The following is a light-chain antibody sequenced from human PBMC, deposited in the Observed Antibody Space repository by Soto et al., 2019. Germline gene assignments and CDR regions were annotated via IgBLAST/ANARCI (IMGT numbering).Light chain of an antibody. CDR2: GAS. Sequence: EIVMTQSPSTLSLSPWERSTLSFMASQSLTTDLAWYQQKPGQPPRLLIYGASTRDTDFPARFSGSGSGTEFTLTISSLQSEDSAVYYCQQYTNWPRTFGQGTKVDIK. V-gene: IGKV3-15*01. CDR3: QQYTNWPRT. J-gene: IGKJ1*01. CDR1: QSLTTD.